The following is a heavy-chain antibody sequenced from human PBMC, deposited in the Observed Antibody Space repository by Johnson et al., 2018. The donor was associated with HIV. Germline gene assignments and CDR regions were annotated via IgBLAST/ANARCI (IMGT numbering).Heavy chain of an antibody. J-gene: IGHJ3*01. Sequence: VQLVESGGGLIQPGGSPRLSCAASGFTVSSNYMSWVRQAPGKGLEWVSVIYSGGSTYYADSVKGRFTISRDNSKNTLYLQMNSLRVEDTAVYYCARDPLTLTTTLDAFDLWGQGTMVTVSS. CDR3: ARDPLTLTTTLDAFDL. CDR1: GFTVSSNY. CDR2: IYSGGST. D-gene: IGHD4-17*01. V-gene: IGHV3-53*01.